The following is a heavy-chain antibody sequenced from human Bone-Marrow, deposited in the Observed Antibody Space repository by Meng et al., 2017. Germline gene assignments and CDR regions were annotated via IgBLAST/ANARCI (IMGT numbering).Heavy chain of an antibody. Sequence: GSLRLSCTVSGGSISSYYWSWNRQPPGKGLEWIGYIYYSGSTNYNPSLKSRVTISVDTSKNQFSLKLSSVTAADTAVYYCARDKALMVRGVSPLVYYYGMDVWGQGTTVTVSS. D-gene: IGHD3-10*01. J-gene: IGHJ6*02. CDR2: IYYSGST. CDR1: GGSISSYY. CDR3: ARDKALMVRGVSPLVYYYGMDV. V-gene: IGHV4-59*01.